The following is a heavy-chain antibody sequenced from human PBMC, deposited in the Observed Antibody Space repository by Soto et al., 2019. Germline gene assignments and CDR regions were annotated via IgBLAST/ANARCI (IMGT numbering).Heavy chain of an antibody. CDR1: GYSFITYW. V-gene: IGHV5-51*01. J-gene: IGHJ3*02. D-gene: IGHD3-10*01. CDR2: IYPGDSDT. Sequence: LGESLKISCKGSGYSFITYWIGWVRQMPGKGLEWMGIIYPGDSDTRYSPSFQGQVTISADKSISTAYLQWSSLKASDTAMYYCARAMVRGTNDAFDIWGQGTMVTVSS. CDR3: ARAMVRGTNDAFDI.